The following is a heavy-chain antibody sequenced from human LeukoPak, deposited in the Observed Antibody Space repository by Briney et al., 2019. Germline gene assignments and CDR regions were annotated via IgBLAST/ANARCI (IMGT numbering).Heavy chain of an antibody. CDR1: GGSISSSSYY. CDR3: ASSLSNLYYFDY. V-gene: IGHV4-31*03. D-gene: IGHD1-1*01. J-gene: IGHJ4*02. CDR2: VYYSGST. Sequence: SETLSLTCTVSGGSISSSSYYWGWIRQPPGKGLEWIGYVYYSGSTYYNPSLKSRVTISVDTSKNQFSLKLSSVTAADTAVYYCASSLSNLYYFDYWGQGTLVTVSS.